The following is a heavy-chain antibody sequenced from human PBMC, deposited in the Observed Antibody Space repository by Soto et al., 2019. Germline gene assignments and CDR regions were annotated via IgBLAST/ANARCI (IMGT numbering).Heavy chain of an antibody. CDR3: ESYYYDSSGYAFDI. J-gene: IGHJ3*02. V-gene: IGHV3-48*02. CDR2: ISSSSSTI. Sequence: HPGGSLRLSCAASGFTFSSYSMNWVRQAPGKGLEWVSYISSSSSTIYYADSVKGRFTISRDNAKNSLYLQMNSLRDEDTAVYYCESYYYDSSGYAFDIWGQGTMVTVSS. D-gene: IGHD3-22*01. CDR1: GFTFSSYS.